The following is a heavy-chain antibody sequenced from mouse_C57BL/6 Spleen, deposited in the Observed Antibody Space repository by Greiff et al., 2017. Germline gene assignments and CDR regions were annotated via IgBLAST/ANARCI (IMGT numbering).Heavy chain of an antibody. V-gene: IGHV1-26*01. CDR2: INPNNGGT. J-gene: IGHJ1*03. CDR1: GYTFTDYY. Sequence: EVQLQQSGPELVKPGASVKISCKASGYTFTDYYMNWVKQSHGKSLEWIGDINPNNGGTSYNQKFKGKATLTVDKSSSTAYMELRSLTSEDSAVYYCARPHYDGSSYWYFDVWGTGTTVTVSS. CDR3: ARPHYDGSSYWYFDV. D-gene: IGHD1-1*01.